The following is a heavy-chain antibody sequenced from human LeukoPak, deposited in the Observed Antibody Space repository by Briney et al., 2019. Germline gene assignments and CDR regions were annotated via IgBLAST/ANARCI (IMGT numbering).Heavy chain of an antibody. D-gene: IGHD3-16*01. CDR2: ISYDGSNK. CDR3: TTPPGYYDASPFDY. J-gene: IGHJ4*02. V-gene: IGHV3-30-3*01. CDR1: GFTFSSYA. Sequence: GGSLRLSCAASGFTFSSYAMHWVRQALGKGLEWVAVISYDGSNKYYADSVKGRFTISRDNSKNTLYLQMNSLKTEDTAVYYCTTPPGYYDASPFDYWGQGTLVTVSS.